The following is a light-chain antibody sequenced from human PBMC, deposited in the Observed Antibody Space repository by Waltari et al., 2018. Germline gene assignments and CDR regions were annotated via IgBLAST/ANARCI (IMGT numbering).Light chain of an antibody. CDR3: QHYVSLPVT. J-gene: IGKJ1*01. CDR1: QSLSIY. CDR2: HAS. Sequence: EIVLTQSPGTLSLSPGERATLSCRASQSLSIYLAWYQQKPGRGPRPLIYHASSRATGVPDRFSGRGSGTDVSLTICRLEPEDFAVYYCQHYVSLPVTFGQGTKVEIK. V-gene: IGKV3-20*01.